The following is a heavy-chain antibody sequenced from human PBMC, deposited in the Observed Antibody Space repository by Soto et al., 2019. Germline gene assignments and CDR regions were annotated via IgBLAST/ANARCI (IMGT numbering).Heavy chain of an antibody. CDR2: IYWDDDE. CDR1: GFSLSNSGVG. CDR3: THKGGRGAGMDV. V-gene: IGHV2-5*02. J-gene: IGHJ6*02. Sequence: ESGPTLVKPTQTLTLTCTFSGFSLSNSGVGVAWIRQPPGKALEWLALIYWDDDERYRPSLRSRLTITKDTSKNQVVLTMTNVDPVDTATYFCTHKGGRGAGMDVWGQGTTVTVSS. D-gene: IGHD2-15*01.